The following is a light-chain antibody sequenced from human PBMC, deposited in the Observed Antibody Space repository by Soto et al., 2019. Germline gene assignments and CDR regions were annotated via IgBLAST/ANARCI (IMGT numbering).Light chain of an antibody. V-gene: IGLV1-40*01. Sequence: SVLTQPPSVSWAPGQRVTISCTGSSSDIGAGYRVRWYQQVPGTAPKLLIYDNTNRPSGVSARFSGSKSGTSASLAITGLQAEDEADYYCQSYDTSRSAVVFGGGTKVTVL. J-gene: IGLJ2*01. CDR2: DNT. CDR3: QSYDTSRSAVV. CDR1: SSDIGAGYR.